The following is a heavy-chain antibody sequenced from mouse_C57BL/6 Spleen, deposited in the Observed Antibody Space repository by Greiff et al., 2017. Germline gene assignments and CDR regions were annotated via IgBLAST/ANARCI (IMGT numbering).Heavy chain of an antibody. Sequence: EVMLVESEGGLVQPGSSMKLSCTASGFTFSDYYMAWVRQVPEKGLEWVANINYDGSSTYYLDSLKSRFIISRDNAKNILYLQMSSLKSEDTATYYCARVGGYYYGSSYWYFDVWGTGTTVTVSS. CDR1: GFTFSDYY. J-gene: IGHJ1*03. V-gene: IGHV5-16*01. CDR2: INYDGSST. D-gene: IGHD1-1*01. CDR3: ARVGGYYYGSSYWYFDV.